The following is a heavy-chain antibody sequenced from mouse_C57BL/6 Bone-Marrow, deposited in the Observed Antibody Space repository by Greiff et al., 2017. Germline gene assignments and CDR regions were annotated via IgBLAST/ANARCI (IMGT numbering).Heavy chain of an antibody. D-gene: IGHD4-1*01. Sequence: DVHLVESGGGLVKPGGSLKLSCAASGFTFSSYTMSWVRQTPEKRLEWVATISGGGGNTYYPDSVKGRFTISRDNAKNTLYLQMSSLRSEDTALYYCARPNWEKDAMDYWGQGTSVTVSS. CDR3: ARPNWEKDAMDY. CDR1: GFTFSSYT. CDR2: ISGGGGNT. J-gene: IGHJ4*01. V-gene: IGHV5-9*01.